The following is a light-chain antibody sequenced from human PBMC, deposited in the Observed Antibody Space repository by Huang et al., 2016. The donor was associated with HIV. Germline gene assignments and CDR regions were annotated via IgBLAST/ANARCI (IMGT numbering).Light chain of an antibody. CDR1: QSVGSN. Sequence: EIVMTQSPATLSVSPGERATLSCRASQSVGSNLAWYQQRRGQAPRLLIYAASTRATGIPARFSGSVSGTEFTLTVNSLQSEDFAVYYCQQHNSWPRTFGQGTRV. CDR2: AAS. CDR3: QQHNSWPRT. J-gene: IGKJ1*01. V-gene: IGKV3-15*01.